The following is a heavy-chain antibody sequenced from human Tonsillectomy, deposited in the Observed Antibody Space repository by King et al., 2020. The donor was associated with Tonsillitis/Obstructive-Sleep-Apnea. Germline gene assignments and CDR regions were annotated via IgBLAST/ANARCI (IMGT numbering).Heavy chain of an antibody. CDR3: VRDDRDGRHLDF. D-gene: IGHD5-24*01. CDR2: INPSDGIT. V-gene: IGHV1-46*01. Sequence: QLVQSGAEVKKPGASVKVSCKASGYTFTRNYVHWVRQAPGQGLEWMGIINPSDGITTYAQKFQDRDTMTRDTSTSTVNMELSSLRAEDTAIYYCVRDDRDGRHLDFWGQGSLVSVSS. CDR1: GYTFTRNY. J-gene: IGHJ4*02.